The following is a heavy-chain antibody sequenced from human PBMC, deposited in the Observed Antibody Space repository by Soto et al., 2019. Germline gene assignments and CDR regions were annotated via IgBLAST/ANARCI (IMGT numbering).Heavy chain of an antibody. D-gene: IGHD3-10*01. Sequence: QVQLVQSGAEVKKPGSSVKVSCKASGGTFSSYAISRVRQAPGQGLEWMGGIIPIFGTANYAQKFQGRVTITADESTSTAYMVLSSLRCEDAAVYYCARGPLRCMVRGVYYYYYGMDVWGQGATVTVSS. J-gene: IGHJ6*02. V-gene: IGHV1-69*01. CDR3: ARGPLRCMVRGVYYYYYGMDV. CDR1: GGTFSSYA. CDR2: IIPIFGTA.